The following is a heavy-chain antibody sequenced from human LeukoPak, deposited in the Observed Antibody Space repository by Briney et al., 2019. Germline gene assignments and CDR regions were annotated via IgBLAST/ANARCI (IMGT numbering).Heavy chain of an antibody. D-gene: IGHD6-13*01. V-gene: IGHV3-9*01. Sequence: GGSLRLSCAASGFTFDDYAMHWVRQAPGKGLEWVSSISWNSGNIGYADSVKGRFTISRDNAKNSLYLQMNSLRTEDTALYYCAKDRGYSSSWYHAFDMWGQGTMVTVSS. CDR2: ISWNSGNI. J-gene: IGHJ3*02. CDR1: GFTFDDYA. CDR3: AKDRGYSSSWYHAFDM.